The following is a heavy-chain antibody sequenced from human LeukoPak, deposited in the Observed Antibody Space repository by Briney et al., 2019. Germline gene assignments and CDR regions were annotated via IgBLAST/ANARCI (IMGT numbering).Heavy chain of an antibody. D-gene: IGHD6-19*01. V-gene: IGHV5-51*01. J-gene: IGHJ3*02. CDR3: ASAVAVAGPDAFDI. CDR2: VYPSDSDT. Sequence: GESLQISCQGSGYRFTSHWIGWVRQMPGKGLEWMGIVYPSDSDTRYSPSFQGQVTISADESIRTAYLQWNSLKASDTAMYYCASAVAVAGPDAFDIWGHGTMVTVSS. CDR1: GYRFTSHW.